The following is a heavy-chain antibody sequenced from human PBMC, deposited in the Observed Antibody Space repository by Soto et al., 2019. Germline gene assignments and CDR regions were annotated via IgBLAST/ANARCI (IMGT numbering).Heavy chain of an antibody. CDR3: ARAKAPLYSSSWYWFDP. V-gene: IGHV4-61*05. J-gene: IGHJ5*02. Sequence: PSETLSLTCSVSGDSISNSRFYWAWIRQPPGKGLEWIGYIYYSGSTNYNPSLKSRVTISVDTSKNQFSLKLSSVTAADTAVYYCARAKAPLYSSSWYWFDPWGQGTLVTVSS. D-gene: IGHD6-13*01. CDR1: GDSISNSRFY. CDR2: IYYSGST.